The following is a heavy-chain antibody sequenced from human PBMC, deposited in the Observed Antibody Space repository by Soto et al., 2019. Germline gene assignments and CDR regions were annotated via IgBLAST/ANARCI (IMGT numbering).Heavy chain of an antibody. CDR1: GGSISSSSYY. CDR3: GGRGSGSYNY. Sequence: QLQLQESGPGLVKPSETLSLTCTVSGGSISSSSYYWGCIRQPPGKGLEWIGSVYYIGSTSYNPALKCRVTISVDTSKNQVSLKLSSVTAADTAVYYCGGRGSGSYNYWGQGTLVTVSS. CDR2: VYYIGST. V-gene: IGHV4-39*01. J-gene: IGHJ4*02. D-gene: IGHD1-26*01.